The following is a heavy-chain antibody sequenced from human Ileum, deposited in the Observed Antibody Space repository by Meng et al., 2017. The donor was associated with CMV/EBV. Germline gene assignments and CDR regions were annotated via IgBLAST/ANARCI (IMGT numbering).Heavy chain of an antibody. D-gene: IGHD3-22*01. V-gene: IGHV3-20*01. CDR1: GFTFDDYG. CDR3: ARMYYYDSSGYSDY. CDR2: INWNGGST. J-gene: IGHJ4*02. Sequence: GESLKISCAASGFTFDDYGMSWVRQAPGKGLEWVSGINWNGGSTGYADSVKGRFTISRDNAKNSLYLQMNSLRAEDTALYHCARMYYYDSSGYSDYWGQGTLVTVSS.